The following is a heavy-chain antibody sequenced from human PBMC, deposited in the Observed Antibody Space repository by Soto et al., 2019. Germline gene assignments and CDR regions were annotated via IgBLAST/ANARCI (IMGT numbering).Heavy chain of an antibody. D-gene: IGHD2-21*02. V-gene: IGHV1-8*01. CDR1: GYTFTSYD. J-gene: IGHJ6*02. Sequence: ASVKVSCKASGYTFTSYDINWVRQATGQGLEWMGWMNPNSGNTGYAQKFQGRVTMTRNTSMSTAYMELSSLRSEDTAVYYCARAPCGGDCYSIRGHKKYYYGMDVWGQGTTVTVSS. CDR2: MNPNSGNT. CDR3: ARAPCGGDCYSIRGHKKYYYGMDV.